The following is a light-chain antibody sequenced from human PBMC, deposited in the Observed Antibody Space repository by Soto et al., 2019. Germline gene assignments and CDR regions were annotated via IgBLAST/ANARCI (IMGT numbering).Light chain of an antibody. J-gene: IGKJ1*01. V-gene: IGKV3-15*01. CDR3: QQYINLWT. Sequence: EIVMTHSPATLSVSPWERATLSFSSSQSISSKLAWYQQKPGQAPRLLIYGASTRATGIPVRFSGSGSGTEFTLTISSLQSEDFAVYYCQQYINLWTFGQGTKVDIK. CDR1: QSISSK. CDR2: GAS.